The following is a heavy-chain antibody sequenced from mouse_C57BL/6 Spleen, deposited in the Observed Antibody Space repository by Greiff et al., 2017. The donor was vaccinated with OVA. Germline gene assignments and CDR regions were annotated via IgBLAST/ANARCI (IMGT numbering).Heavy chain of an antibody. Sequence: VQLQQSGAELVRPGASVKLSCKASGYTFTDYYINWVKQRPGQGLEWIARIYPGSGNTYYNEKFKGKATLTAEKSSSTAYMQLSSLTSEDSAVYFCARQYSNYGAMDYWGQGTSVTVSS. J-gene: IGHJ4*01. D-gene: IGHD2-5*01. CDR2: IYPGSGNT. CDR1: GYTFTDYY. V-gene: IGHV1-76*01. CDR3: ARQYSNYGAMDY.